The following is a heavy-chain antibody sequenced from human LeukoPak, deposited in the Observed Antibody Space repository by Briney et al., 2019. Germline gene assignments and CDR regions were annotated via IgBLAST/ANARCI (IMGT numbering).Heavy chain of an antibody. CDR3: ARAPYYDSSGHHSAYFAY. CDR1: GGSINSSNW. D-gene: IGHD3-22*01. V-gene: IGHV4-4*02. CDR2: IFHSATT. Sequence: SQSLSLTCAVSGGSINSSNWGSWVRQPPGKGREWVGEIFHSATTNYTPSLESRVTISVDKSKNPFSLKLSSLPAAATAVVYCARAPYYDSSGHHSAYFAYCRQATLVTVSS. J-gene: IGHJ4*02.